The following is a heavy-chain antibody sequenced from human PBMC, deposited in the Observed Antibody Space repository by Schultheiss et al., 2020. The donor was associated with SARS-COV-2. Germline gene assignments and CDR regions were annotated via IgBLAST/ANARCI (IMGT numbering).Heavy chain of an antibody. CDR3: AREQDLGISRPFDY. V-gene: IGHV3-23*01. CDR2: ISGSGGST. D-gene: IGHD7-27*01. CDR1: GFTFSSYA. J-gene: IGHJ4*02. Sequence: GGSLRLSCAASGFTFSSYAMSWVRQAPGKGLEWVSAISGSGGSTYYADSVKGRFTISRHNSKNTLYLQMNSLRAEDTAVYYCAREQDLGISRPFDYWGQGTLVTVSS.